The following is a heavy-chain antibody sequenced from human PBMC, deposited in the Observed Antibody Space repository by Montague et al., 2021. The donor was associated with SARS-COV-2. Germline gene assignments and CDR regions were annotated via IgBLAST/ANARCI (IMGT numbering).Heavy chain of an antibody. Sequence: SETLSLTRTVSGGSISSSSYYWDWIRQPPGKGLEWIGSIYYSGSTYHTPSLKSRVTISVDTSKNQFSLKLSSVTAADTAVYYCARVGRQQLVRLSGMDVWGQGTTVTVSS. CDR2: IYYSGST. CDR1: GGSISSSSYY. CDR3: ARVGRQQLVRLSGMDV. D-gene: IGHD6-13*01. J-gene: IGHJ6*02. V-gene: IGHV4-39*07.